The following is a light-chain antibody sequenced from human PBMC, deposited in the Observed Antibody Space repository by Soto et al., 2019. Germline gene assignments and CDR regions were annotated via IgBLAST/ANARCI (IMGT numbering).Light chain of an antibody. Sequence: DIQMTQSPSSLSASVGDRVTITCRASQGISNYLAWYQQKPGKVPKLLIYAAFSLQPGVPSRFSGSGSGTDFTLTITGLQPEDVAAYYCHKYNSAPLTFGGGTKVEIK. CDR3: HKYNSAPLT. CDR2: AAF. J-gene: IGKJ4*01. V-gene: IGKV1-27*01. CDR1: QGISNY.